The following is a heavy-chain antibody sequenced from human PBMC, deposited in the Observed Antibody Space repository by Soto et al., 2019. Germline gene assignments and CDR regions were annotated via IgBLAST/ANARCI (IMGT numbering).Heavy chain of an antibody. Sequence: DVQLLESGGGLVQPGGSLRLSCAASGFIFSDYAMTWVRQAPGKGLESVSAIGGTGGDTYYSDSVQGRFTISRDNSKNTLYLQMNSLSADATAVDYLVKDAVAYNGEWDWFDSWGQGTLVTVYS. V-gene: IGHV3-23*01. D-gene: IGHD6-19*01. CDR1: GFIFSDYA. J-gene: IGHJ5*01. CDR2: IGGTGGDT. CDR3: VKDAVAYNGEWDWFDS.